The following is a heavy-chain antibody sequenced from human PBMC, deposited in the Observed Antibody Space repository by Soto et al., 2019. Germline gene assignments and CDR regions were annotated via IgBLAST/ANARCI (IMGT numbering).Heavy chain of an antibody. V-gene: IGHV1-2*04. CDR2: INPNSGGT. Sequence: ASVKVSCKASGYTFTDYYMHWVRQAPGQGLEWMGWINPNSGGTNYAQKFQGWVTMTRDTSISTAYMELSRLRSDDTAVYYCARFSLGIEYCGGVCSSVSPYGMDVWGQGTTVTVSS. CDR3: ARFSLGIEYCGGVCSSVSPYGMDV. D-gene: IGHD2-21*02. CDR1: GYTFTDYY. J-gene: IGHJ6*02.